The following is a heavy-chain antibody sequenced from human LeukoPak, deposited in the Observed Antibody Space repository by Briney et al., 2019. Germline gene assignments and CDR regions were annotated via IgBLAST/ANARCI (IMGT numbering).Heavy chain of an antibody. V-gene: IGHV3-30*02. CDR2: IRFEGSNK. J-gene: IGHJ4*02. D-gene: IGHD3-10*01. CDR3: PTPSSLRYGSGSPDY. CDR1: GFTFSNYG. Sequence: GGSLRLSCVASGFTFSNYGMHWVRQAPGKGLGWVAFIRFEGSNKYYADSVKGRFTISRDNSKHTLFLPMSSLTADDSAVYYCPTPSSLRYGSGSPDYWGQGTLVSVCS.